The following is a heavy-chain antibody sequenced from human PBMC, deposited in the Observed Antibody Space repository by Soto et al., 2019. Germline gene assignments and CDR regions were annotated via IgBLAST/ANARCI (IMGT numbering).Heavy chain of an antibody. CDR1: VYTFTDNR. V-gene: IGHV5-51*01. J-gene: IGHJ4*02. Sequence: ASQTRSYEPSVYTFTDNRIGSFRQMPGKGLEWMGMVLPHDSEARVSPSLQGQVTISADKSINTAYLQWSSLKASDTAKYYCARRDWTGTNSDYLTYWGQGTLV. CDR3: ARRDWTGTNSDYLTY. D-gene: IGHD2-8*02. CDR2: VLPHDSEA.